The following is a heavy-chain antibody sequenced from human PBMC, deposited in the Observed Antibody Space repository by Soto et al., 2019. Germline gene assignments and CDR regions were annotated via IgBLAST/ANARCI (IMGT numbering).Heavy chain of an antibody. V-gene: IGHV3-23*01. CDR1: GLTFSRYA. CDR3: AKDPYPVVVVPAANGMDV. J-gene: IGHJ6*02. Sequence: GRSLRLACAASGLTFSRYAMNWVSQAPGEGLEWVSSISGSGGTRYYADSVKGLCTISRNNSNCILYLQTNSLRADDTAVYYCAKDPYPVVVVPAANGMDVWGQGTTVTVSS. CDR2: ISGSGGTR. D-gene: IGHD2-2*01.